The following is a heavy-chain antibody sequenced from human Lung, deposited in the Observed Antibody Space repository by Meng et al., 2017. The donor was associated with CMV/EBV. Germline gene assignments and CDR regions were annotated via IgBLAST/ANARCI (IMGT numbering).Heavy chain of an antibody. D-gene: IGHD4-17*01. Sequence: SVKVSCXASGGDFYNFGISWIRQAPGQGLQWMGRIIPTFGTAHYARGFQGKITISADGPTTTAFMEISGLTSDDTAVCYCARPFRPGYGDPGFDFWGQGTLVTVSS. V-gene: IGHV1-69*13. CDR3: ARPFRPGYGDPGFDF. J-gene: IGHJ4*02. CDR2: IIPTFGTA. CDR1: GGDFYNFG.